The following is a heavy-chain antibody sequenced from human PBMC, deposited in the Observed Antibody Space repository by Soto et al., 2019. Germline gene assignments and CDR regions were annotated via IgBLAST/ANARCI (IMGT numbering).Heavy chain of an antibody. V-gene: IGHV3-33*01. CDR2: IWYDGSNK. CDR3: AREHSYYDFWSGYLPSYYYYGMDV. Sequence: HPGGSLRLSCAASGFTFSSYGMHWVRQAPGKGLEWVAVIWYDGSNKYYADSVKGRFTISRDNSKNTLYLQMNSLRAEDTAVYYCAREHSYYDFWSGYLPSYYYYGMDVWGQGTTVTVSS. D-gene: IGHD3-3*01. J-gene: IGHJ6*02. CDR1: GFTFSSYG.